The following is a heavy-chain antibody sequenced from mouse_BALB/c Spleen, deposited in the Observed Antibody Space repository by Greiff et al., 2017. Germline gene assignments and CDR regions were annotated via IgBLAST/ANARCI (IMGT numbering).Heavy chain of an antibody. CDR1: GFTFSSYG. V-gene: IGHV5-6-3*01. J-gene: IGHJ4*01. D-gene: IGHD1-1*01. Sequence: EVKLMESGGGLVQPGGSLKLSCAASGFTFSSYGMSWVRQTPDKRLELVATINSNGGSTYYPDSVKGRFTISRDNARNILYLQMSSLRSEDTAMYYCARTNDYGSSRYAMDYWGQGTSVTVSS. CDR3: ARTNDYGSSRYAMDY. CDR2: INSNGGST.